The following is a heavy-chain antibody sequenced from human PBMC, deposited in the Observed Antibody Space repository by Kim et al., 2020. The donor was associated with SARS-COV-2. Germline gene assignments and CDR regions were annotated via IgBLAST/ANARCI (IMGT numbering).Heavy chain of an antibody. J-gene: IGHJ6*01. CDR1: GYTFTSYY. CDR2: INPSNGST. CDR3: ATASTLDLAISGLNYYYYY. D-gene: IGHD2-15*01. V-gene: IGHV1-46*01. Sequence: ASVKVSCKASGYTFTSYYMHWVRQAPGQGLEWMGLINPSNGSTSYSQKFQGRVTITRDTSTSTAYMELSSLRSEDTAVYYCATASTLDLAISGLNYYYYY.